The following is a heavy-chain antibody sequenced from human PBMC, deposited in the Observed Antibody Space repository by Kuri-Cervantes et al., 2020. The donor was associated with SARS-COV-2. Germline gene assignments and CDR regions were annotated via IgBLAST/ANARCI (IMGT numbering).Heavy chain of an antibody. CDR1: GFTFSSYA. CDR3: ASLGVDCSGGSCWQGFDY. V-gene: IGHV3-23*01. Sequence: GESLKISCAASGFTFSSYAMSWVRQAPGKGLEWVSAISGSGGSTYYADSVKGRFTISRDNSKNTLYLQMNSLRAEDTAVYYCASLGVDCSGGSCWQGFDYWGQGTLVTVSS. J-gene: IGHJ4*02. D-gene: IGHD2-15*01. CDR2: ISGSGGST.